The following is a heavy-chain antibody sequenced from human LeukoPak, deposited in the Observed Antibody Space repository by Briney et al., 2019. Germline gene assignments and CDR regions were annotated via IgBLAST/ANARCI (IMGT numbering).Heavy chain of an antibody. CDR1: GYTLTELS. D-gene: IGHD2-2*01. CDR2: FDPEDGET. J-gene: IGHJ5*02. CDR3: ATTGYCSSTSCSNWFDP. Sequence: ASVKVYCKVSGYTLTELSMHWVRQAPGKGLEWMGGFDPEDGETIYAQKFQGRVTMTEDTSTDTAYMELSSLRSEDTAVYYCATTGYCSSTSCSNWFDPWGQGTLVTVSS. V-gene: IGHV1-24*01.